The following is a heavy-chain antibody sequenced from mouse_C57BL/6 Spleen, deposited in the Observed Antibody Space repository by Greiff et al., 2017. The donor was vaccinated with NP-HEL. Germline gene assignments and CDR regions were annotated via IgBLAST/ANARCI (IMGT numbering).Heavy chain of an antibody. D-gene: IGHD1-1*01. V-gene: IGHV1-15*01. CDR2: IDPETGGT. CDR3: PPYYGSSPWFGY. Sequence: QVQLQQSGAELVRPGASVTLSCKASGYTFTDYEMHWVKQTPVHGLEWIGAIDPETGGTAYNQKFKGKAILTADKSSSTAYMELRSLTSEDSAVYYGPPYYGSSPWFGYWGQGTPVTVSA. CDR1: GYTFTDYE. J-gene: IGHJ3*01.